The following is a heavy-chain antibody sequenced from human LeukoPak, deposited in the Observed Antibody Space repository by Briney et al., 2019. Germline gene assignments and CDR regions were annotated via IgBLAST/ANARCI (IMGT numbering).Heavy chain of an antibody. V-gene: IGHV3-23*01. D-gene: IGHD3-22*01. Sequence: PGGSLRLSCAASGFTFSSYSMNWVRQAPGKGLEWVSAISGSGGSTYYADSVKGRFTISRDNSKNTLYLQMNSLRAEDTAVYYCAKVPPRITMIVVVTSFDYWGQGTLVTVSS. J-gene: IGHJ4*02. CDR1: GFTFSSYS. CDR3: AKVPPRITMIVVVTSFDY. CDR2: ISGSGGST.